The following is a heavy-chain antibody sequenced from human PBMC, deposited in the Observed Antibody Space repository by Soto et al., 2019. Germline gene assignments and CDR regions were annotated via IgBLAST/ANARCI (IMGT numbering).Heavy chain of an antibody. J-gene: IGHJ5*02. CDR3: ARDIGLYSSSWYGNWFDP. Sequence: QVQLVQSGAEVKKPGASVKVSCKASGYTFTGYYMHWVRQAPGQGLEWMGWINPNSGGTNYAQKFQGWVTMTRDTSISTAYMELSRLRSDDTAVYYCARDIGLYSSSWYGNWFDPWGQGTLVTVSS. D-gene: IGHD6-13*01. V-gene: IGHV1-2*04. CDR1: GYTFTGYY. CDR2: INPNSGGT.